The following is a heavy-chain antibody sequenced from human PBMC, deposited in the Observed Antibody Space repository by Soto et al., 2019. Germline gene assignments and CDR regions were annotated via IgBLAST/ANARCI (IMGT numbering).Heavy chain of an antibody. V-gene: IGHV3-23*01. CDR2: ISGSGGST. Sequence: GGSLRLSCAASGFTFSSYAMSWVRQAPGKGLEWVSAISGSGGSTYYADSVKGRFTISRDNSKNTLYLQMNSLRAEDTAVYYCARALESYYYDSSGYYYIDYWGQGTLVTVSS. J-gene: IGHJ4*02. D-gene: IGHD3-22*01. CDR3: ARALESYYYDSSGYYYIDY. CDR1: GFTFSSYA.